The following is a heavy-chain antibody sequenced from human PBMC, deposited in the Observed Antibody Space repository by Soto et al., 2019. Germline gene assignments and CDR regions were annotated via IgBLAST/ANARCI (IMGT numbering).Heavy chain of an antibody. V-gene: IGHV1-18*01. D-gene: IGHD2-8*01. CDR2: ISGYGGKR. J-gene: IGHJ4*02. Sequence: IQLVQSAGEVTSPGASVRVSCKASGYTSNTFGVTRVLQAPGQGLEWMGCISGYGGKRDYSRKLHGRNTLTADPSTSTAYRELRHLTSDDTAVYYCARVCGKYFGVTDFLGQGTLIPVSS. CDR1: GYTSNTFG. CDR3: ARVCGKYFGVTDF.